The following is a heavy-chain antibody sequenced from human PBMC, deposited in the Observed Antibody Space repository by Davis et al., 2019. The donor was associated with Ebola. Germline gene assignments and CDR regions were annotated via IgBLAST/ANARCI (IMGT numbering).Heavy chain of an antibody. Sequence: GESLKISCAASGFTFSIYGMNWVRQAPGKGLEWVSSISSSSSYIYQADSVKGRFTISRDNAKNSLYLQMNSLRAEDTAVYYCARGGYTTTVVTPDYWGQGTLVTVSS. J-gene: IGHJ4*02. V-gene: IGHV3-21*01. CDR2: ISSSSSYI. D-gene: IGHD4-23*01. CDR1: GFTFSIYG. CDR3: ARGGYTTTVVTPDY.